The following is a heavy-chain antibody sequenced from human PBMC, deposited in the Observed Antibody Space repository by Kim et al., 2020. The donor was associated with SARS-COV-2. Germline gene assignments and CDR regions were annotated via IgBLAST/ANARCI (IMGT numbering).Heavy chain of an antibody. V-gene: IGHV4-34*01. J-gene: IGHJ4*02. CDR1: GGSFSGYY. Sequence: SETLSLTCAVYGGSFSGYYWSWIRQPPGKGLEWIGEINHSGSTNYNPSLKSRVTISVGTSKNQFSLKLSSVTAADTAVYYCARDPVGGTGLDYWGQGTLVTVSS. CDR2: INHSGST. CDR3: ARDPVGGTGLDY. D-gene: IGHD3-9*01.